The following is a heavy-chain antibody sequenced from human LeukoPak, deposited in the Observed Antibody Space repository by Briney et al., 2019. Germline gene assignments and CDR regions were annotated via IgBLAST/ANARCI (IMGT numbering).Heavy chain of an antibody. CDR1: GASISSVNW. CDR2: IYHRGST. V-gene: IGHV4-4*02. CDR3: ARNPRDGYTFDY. D-gene: IGHD5-24*01. Sequence: SGTLSLTCAVSGASISSVNWWSWVRQPPGKGLEWIGEIYHRGSTNYNPSLKRRVTISVDKSKNQFSLKLSSVTAADTAVYYCARNPRDGYTFDYWGQGTLVTVSS. J-gene: IGHJ4*02.